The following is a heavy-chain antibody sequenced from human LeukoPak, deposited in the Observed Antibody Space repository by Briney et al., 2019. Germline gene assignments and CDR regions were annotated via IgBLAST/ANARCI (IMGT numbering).Heavy chain of an antibody. CDR1: GDSISSTGYY. CDR2: MYHSGST. Sequence: SETLSLTRTVSGDSISSTGYYWGWIRQPPGKGLEWIASMYHSGSTYYNPSLKSRVTISVDTSKNQLSLKLSSVTAADTSIYYCARHEHSASFYGLSWFDPWGQGTLVTVSS. J-gene: IGHJ5*02. V-gene: IGHV4-39*01. CDR3: ARHEHSASFYGLSWFDP. D-gene: IGHD4-17*01.